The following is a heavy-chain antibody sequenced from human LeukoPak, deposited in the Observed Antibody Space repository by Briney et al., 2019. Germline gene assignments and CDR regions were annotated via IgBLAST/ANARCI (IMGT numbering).Heavy chain of an antibody. CDR3: AKYTSSWYNFDY. CDR1: GFTFTSYG. V-gene: IGHV3-23*01. CDR2: ISGSGSNT. Sequence: PGGSLRLSCVASGFTFTSYGMSWVRQAPGKGLEWVSAISGSGSNTYYADSVKGRFTISRDNSENTLYLQLNSLRVEDTAVYYCAKYTSSWYNFDYWGQGTLVTVSS. J-gene: IGHJ4*02. D-gene: IGHD6-13*01.